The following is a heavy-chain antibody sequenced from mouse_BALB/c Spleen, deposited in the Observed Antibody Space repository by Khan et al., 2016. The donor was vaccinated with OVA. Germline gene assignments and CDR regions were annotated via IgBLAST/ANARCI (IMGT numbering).Heavy chain of an antibody. D-gene: IGHD3-3*01. CDR2: LSYSGRL. J-gene: IGHJ3*01. CDR3: TGGRAY. Sequence: EVQLQESGPGLVKPSQSLSLTCTVTGYSITSDYAWNWIRQFPGNKLEWMGYLSYSGRLATPLLTNSRISITRDTSKNQLFLQLNSVTTEDTATYYCTGGRAYWGQGTLVTVSA. V-gene: IGHV3-2*02. CDR1: GYSITSDYA.